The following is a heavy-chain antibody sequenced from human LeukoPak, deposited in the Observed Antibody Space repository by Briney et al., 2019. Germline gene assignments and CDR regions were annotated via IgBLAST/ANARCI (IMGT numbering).Heavy chain of an antibody. CDR3: ARDPPSSYDILTGYYNRRGY. CDR1: GYIFTLYA. CDR2: INTNTGNP. Sequence: ASVKVSCKASGYIFTLYAMNWVRQAPGQGLEWMGWINTNTGNPTYAQGFTGRFVFSLDTSVSTAYLQISSLKADDTAVYYCARDPPSSYDILTGYYNRRGYWGQGTLVTVSS. V-gene: IGHV7-4-1*02. J-gene: IGHJ4*02. D-gene: IGHD3-9*01.